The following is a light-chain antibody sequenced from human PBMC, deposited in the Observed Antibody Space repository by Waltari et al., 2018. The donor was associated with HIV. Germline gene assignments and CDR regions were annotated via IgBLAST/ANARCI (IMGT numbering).Light chain of an antibody. CDR1: SGSVSTTSF. CDR3: LVHMGHGAWV. J-gene: IGLJ3*02. CDR2: SSN. V-gene: IGLV8-61*01. Sequence: QTVVTQEPSFSVSPGGTVTLTCGLNSGSVSTTSFPSWYQQTPGQAPHPLSYSSNLRPPGVPDRFSGSILGNKAALTITGAQADDESDYYCLVHMGHGAWVFGGGTKLTVL.